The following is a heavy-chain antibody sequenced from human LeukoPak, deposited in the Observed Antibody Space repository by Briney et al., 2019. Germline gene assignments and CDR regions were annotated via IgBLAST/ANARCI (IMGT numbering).Heavy chain of an antibody. CDR1: GGSISSYY. D-gene: IGHD3-16*01. CDR2: IYYSGST. J-gene: IGHJ4*02. Sequence: SETLSLTCTVSGGSISSYYWSWIRQPPGKGLKWIGYIYYSGSTNYNPSLKSRVTISVDTSKNQFSLKLSSVTAADTAVYYCARDLSPTGGYFDYWGQGTLVTVSS. CDR3: ARDLSPTGGYFDY. V-gene: IGHV4-59*01.